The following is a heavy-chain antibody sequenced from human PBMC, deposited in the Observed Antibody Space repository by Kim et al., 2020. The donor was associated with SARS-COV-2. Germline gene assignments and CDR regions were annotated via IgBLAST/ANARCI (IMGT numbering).Heavy chain of an antibody. V-gene: IGHV3-11*06. Sequence: RFTIARDNAKNSLYLQMNSLRSEDTAVYYCARVFFDCSSATCYLTCFDYWGQGTLVTVSS. J-gene: IGHJ4*02. D-gene: IGHD2-2*01. CDR3: ARVFFDCSSATCYLTCFDY.